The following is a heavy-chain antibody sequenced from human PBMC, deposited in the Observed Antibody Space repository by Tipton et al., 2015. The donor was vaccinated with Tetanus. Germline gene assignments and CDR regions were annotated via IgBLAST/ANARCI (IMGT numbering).Heavy chain of an antibody. D-gene: IGHD2-21*02. CDR3: AGHEGGYLAPFDY. Sequence: TLSLTCTVSGGSIRGGTFYWGWIRQPPGKGLEWIGSIYESGDTYYIPSLQSRVTISVDTSKNQFSLNLNSMAAADPGVYYCAGHEGGYLAPFDYWGQGNLVSVSS. CDR1: GGSIRGGTFY. V-gene: IGHV4-39*01. CDR2: IYESGDT. J-gene: IGHJ4*02.